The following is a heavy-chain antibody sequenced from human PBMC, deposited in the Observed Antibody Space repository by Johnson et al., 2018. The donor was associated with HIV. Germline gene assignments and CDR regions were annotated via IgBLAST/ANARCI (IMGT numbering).Heavy chain of an antibody. V-gene: IGHV3-48*04. CDR2: ISSSGSTI. CDR1: GFTFSSYW. Sequence: MQLVESGGGLVQPGRSLILSCAASGFTFSSYWMSWVRQAPGKGLEWVSYISSSGSTIYYADSVKGRFTISRDNAKNSLYLQMNSLRAEDTAVYYCASPATQQLVPVDAFDIWGQGTMVTVSS. D-gene: IGHD6-13*01. CDR3: ASPATQQLVPVDAFDI. J-gene: IGHJ3*02.